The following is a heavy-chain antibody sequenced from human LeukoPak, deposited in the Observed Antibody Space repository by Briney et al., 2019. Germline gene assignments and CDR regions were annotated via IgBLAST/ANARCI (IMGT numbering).Heavy chain of an antibody. CDR2: INSDGSST. CDR1: GFTFSSYW. D-gene: IGHD2-15*01. V-gene: IGHV3-74*01. CDR3: ARGYCSGGSCYPLDY. J-gene: IGHJ4*02. Sequence: GGSLRLSCAASGFTFSSYWMHWVRQAPGKGLVWVSRINSDGSSTSYADSVKGRFTISRDNAKNTLYLQMNSLRAEDAAVYYCARGYCSGGSCYPLDYWGQGTLVTVSS.